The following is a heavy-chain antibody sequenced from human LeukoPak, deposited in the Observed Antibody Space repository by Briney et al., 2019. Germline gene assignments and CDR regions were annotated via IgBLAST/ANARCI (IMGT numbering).Heavy chain of an antibody. Sequence: GGSLRLSCAASGFTFSSYSMNWVRQAPGKGLEWVSSISSSSSYIYYADSVKGRFTISRDNSKNTLYLQMNSLRAEDTAVYYCAKETGFGEYIGEYYFDYWGQGTLVTVSS. CDR2: ISSSSSYI. CDR1: GFTFSSYS. CDR3: AKETGFGEYIGEYYFDY. V-gene: IGHV3-21*04. J-gene: IGHJ4*02. D-gene: IGHD3-10*01.